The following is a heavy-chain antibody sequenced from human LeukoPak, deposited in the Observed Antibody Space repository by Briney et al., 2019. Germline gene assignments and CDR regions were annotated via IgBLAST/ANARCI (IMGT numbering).Heavy chain of an antibody. Sequence: GASVKVSCKASGYTFTSYGISWVRQAPGQGLEWMGWISAYNGNTNYAQKLQGRVTMTTDTSTSTAYMELRSLRSDDTAVYYCATYTQSGAQGISDYWGQGTLVTVSS. D-gene: IGHD3-10*01. CDR3: ATYTQSGAQGISDY. CDR1: GYTFTSYG. J-gene: IGHJ4*02. CDR2: ISAYNGNT. V-gene: IGHV1-18*01.